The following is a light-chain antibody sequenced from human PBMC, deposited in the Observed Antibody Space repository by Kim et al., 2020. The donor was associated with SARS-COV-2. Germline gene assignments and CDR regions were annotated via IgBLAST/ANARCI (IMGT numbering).Light chain of an antibody. J-gene: IGLJ2*01. V-gene: IGLV3-19*01. CDR1: SLRSYY. CDR3: NSRDNNDYVL. Sequence: VALGQTVRITCQGDSLRSYYTTWYQQKPGQAPIVVVYGKNNRPSGIPDRFSGSSSGNTASLTITGTQAGDEADYYCNSRDNNDYVLFGGGTRLTV. CDR2: GKN.